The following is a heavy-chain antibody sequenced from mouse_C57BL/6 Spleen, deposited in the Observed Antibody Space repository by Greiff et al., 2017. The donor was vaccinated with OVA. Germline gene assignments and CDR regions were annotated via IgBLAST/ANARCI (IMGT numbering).Heavy chain of an antibody. V-gene: IGHV1-82*01. D-gene: IGHD1-1*01. CDR2: IYPGDGDT. CDR3: AREFTTVVADYAMDY. J-gene: IGHJ4*01. Sequence: QVQLQQSGPELVKPGASVKISCKASGYAFSSSWMNWVKQRPGKGLEWIGRIYPGDGDTNYNGKFKGKATLTAANSSSTAYMQLSSLTSEDSAVYFCAREFTTVVADYAMDYWGQGTSDTVSS. CDR1: GYAFSSSW.